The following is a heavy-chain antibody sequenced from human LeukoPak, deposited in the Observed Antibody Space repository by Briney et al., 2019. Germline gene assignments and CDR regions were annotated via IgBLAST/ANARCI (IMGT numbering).Heavy chain of an antibody. CDR3: ARDPGYSNYYGGSTNWFDP. CDR2: INHSGST. J-gene: IGHJ5*02. V-gene: IGHV4-34*01. D-gene: IGHD4-11*01. CDR1: GGSFSGYY. Sequence: SETLSLTCAVYGGSFSGYYWSWIRQPPGKGLEWLGEINHSGSTNYNPSLKSRVTISVDTSKNQFSLKLSSVTAADTAVYYCARDPGYSNYYGGSTNWFDPWGQGTLVTVSS.